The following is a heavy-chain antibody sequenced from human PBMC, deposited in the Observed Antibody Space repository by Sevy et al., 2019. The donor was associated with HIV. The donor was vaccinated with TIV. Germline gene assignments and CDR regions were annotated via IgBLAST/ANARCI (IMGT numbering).Heavy chain of an antibody. Sequence: WGSLRLSCAASGFTFSKYSMSWVRQPPGKGLEWVSILSFGCGEINYADSVKGRFTISRDNSKSSVYLQMNNLGPEDTAVYYCAREGCTKPHDYWGQGTLVTVSS. D-gene: IGHD2-8*01. CDR2: LSFGCGEI. J-gene: IGHJ4*02. CDR1: GFTFSKYS. CDR3: AREGCTKPHDY. V-gene: IGHV3-23*01.